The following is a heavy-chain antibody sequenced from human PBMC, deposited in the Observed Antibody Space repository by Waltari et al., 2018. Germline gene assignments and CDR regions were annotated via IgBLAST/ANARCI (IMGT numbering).Heavy chain of an antibody. CDR1: GFTSSSYG. D-gene: IGHD5-12*01. CDR2: IRYDGSNK. V-gene: IGHV3-30*02. Sequence: QVQLVESGGGVVQPGGSLRLSCAASGFTSSSYGLHWVPQAPGKGLEWVACIRYDGSNKYYADSVKGRFTISRDNSKNTLYLQMNSLRAEDTAVYYCAKDLLAGYSGYDSLDYWGQGTLVTVSS. J-gene: IGHJ4*02. CDR3: AKDLLAGYSGYDSLDY.